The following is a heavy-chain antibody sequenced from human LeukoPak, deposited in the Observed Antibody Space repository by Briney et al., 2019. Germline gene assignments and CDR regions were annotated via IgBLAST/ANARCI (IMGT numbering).Heavy chain of an antibody. Sequence: SETLSLTCTVSGGSISSSSYYWGWIRQPPGKGLEWIGSIYYSGSTYYNPSLKSRVTISVDTSKNQFSLKQSSVTAADMAVYYCARGQTTADAFDIWGQGTMVTVSS. CDR1: GGSISSSSYY. CDR2: IYYSGST. J-gene: IGHJ3*02. D-gene: IGHD1-1*01. CDR3: ARGQTTADAFDI. V-gene: IGHV4-39*07.